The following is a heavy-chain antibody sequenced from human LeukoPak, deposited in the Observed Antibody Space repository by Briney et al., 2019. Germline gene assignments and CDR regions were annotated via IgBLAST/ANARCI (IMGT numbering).Heavy chain of an antibody. CDR3: ARLRGYEDF. CDR1: GGSVSAYY. CDR2: INHSGST. Sequence: SETLSLTCAVYGGSVSAYYWSWIRQPPGKGLEWIGEINHSGSTNYNPSLKSRVTISVDTSKNQFSLKLSSVTAADTAVYYCARLRGYEDFWGQGTLVTVSS. D-gene: IGHD5-12*01. J-gene: IGHJ4*02. V-gene: IGHV4-34*01.